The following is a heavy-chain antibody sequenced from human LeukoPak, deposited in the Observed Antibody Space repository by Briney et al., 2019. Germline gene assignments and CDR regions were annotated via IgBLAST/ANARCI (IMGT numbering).Heavy chain of an antibody. D-gene: IGHD1-26*01. J-gene: IGHJ4*02. CDR3: ARASYSGSYTRGFNFDY. CDR2: ISSSSSYI. Sequence: PGGSLRLSCAASGFTFSSYSMNWVRQAPGKGLEWVSSISSSSSYIYYADSVKGRFTISRDNAKNSLYLQMNSLRAEDTAVYYCARASYSGSYTRGFNFDYWGQGTLVTVSS. CDR1: GFTFSSYS. V-gene: IGHV3-21*01.